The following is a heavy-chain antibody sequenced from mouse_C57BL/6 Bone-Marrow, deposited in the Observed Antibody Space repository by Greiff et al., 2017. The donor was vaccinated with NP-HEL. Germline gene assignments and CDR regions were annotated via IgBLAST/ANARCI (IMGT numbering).Heavy chain of an antibody. Sequence: EVKLVESGPGLVKPSQSLSLTCSVTGYSITSGYYWNWIRQFPGNKLEWMGYISYDGSNNYNPSLKNRISLTRDTSTNQFFLKLNSVTTEDTSTDYCAREGATVPFAYWGQGTLVTVSA. CDR1: GYSITSGYY. V-gene: IGHV3-6*01. CDR3: AREGATVPFAY. CDR2: ISYDGSN. J-gene: IGHJ3*01. D-gene: IGHD1-1*01.